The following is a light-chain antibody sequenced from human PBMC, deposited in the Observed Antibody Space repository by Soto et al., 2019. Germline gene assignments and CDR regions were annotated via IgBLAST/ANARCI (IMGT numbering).Light chain of an antibody. J-gene: IGLJ2*01. CDR3: QAWVTGIGV. Sequence: QSVLTQSPSASASLGASVKLTCTLSSGHSSNAIAWHQQQPEKGPRYLMKINSDGSHIKGDGIPDRFSGSSSGAERYLTISSLQSEDEADYYCQAWVTGIGVFGGGTKLTV. V-gene: IGLV4-69*01. CDR1: SGHSSNA. CDR2: INSDGSH.